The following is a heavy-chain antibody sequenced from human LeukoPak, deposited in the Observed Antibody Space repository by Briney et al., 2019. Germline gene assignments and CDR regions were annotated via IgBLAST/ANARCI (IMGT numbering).Heavy chain of an antibody. D-gene: IGHD3-22*01. J-gene: IGHJ4*02. CDR3: ARGGYYDSSGYRDYFDY. CDR2: INPSGGGT. Sequence: ASVKVSCKASGYTFTSYYMLWVRQAPGQGLEWMGVINPSGGGTSYAQKFQGRVTMTRNTSISTAYMELSSLRSEDTAVYYCARGGYYDSSGYRDYFDYWGQGTLVTVSS. CDR1: GYTFTSYY. V-gene: IGHV1-46*01.